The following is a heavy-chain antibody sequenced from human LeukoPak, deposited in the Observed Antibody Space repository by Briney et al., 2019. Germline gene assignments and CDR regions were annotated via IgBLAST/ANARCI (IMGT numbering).Heavy chain of an antibody. J-gene: IGHJ4*02. V-gene: IGHV3-21*04. CDR1: GFTFSTYN. Sequence: SGGSLRLSCAASGFTFSTYNMNWVRQAPGKGLEWVSCISSTSSYTYYADSVKGRFTISRDNSKNTLYLQMNSLRAEDTAIYYCAKEYTGTFSPFPSYFDNWGQGTLVTVSS. CDR3: AKEYTGTFSPFPSYFDN. CDR2: ISSTSSYT. D-gene: IGHD1-26*01.